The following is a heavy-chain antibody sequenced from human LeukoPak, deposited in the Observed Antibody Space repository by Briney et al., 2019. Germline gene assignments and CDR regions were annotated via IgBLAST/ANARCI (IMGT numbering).Heavy chain of an antibody. V-gene: IGHV1-2*02. CDR2: INPKSGGT. CDR3: ARGPTLPSDVFDI. Sequence: ASVTVSCKASGYTFSGYYMHWVRQAPGQGLEWMGWINPKSGGTKTAQKFQGGVTMTRDTSISTVYMELSRLRSDDTAVYYCARGPTLPSDVFDIWGQGTMVTVSS. J-gene: IGHJ3*02. CDR1: GYTFSGYY.